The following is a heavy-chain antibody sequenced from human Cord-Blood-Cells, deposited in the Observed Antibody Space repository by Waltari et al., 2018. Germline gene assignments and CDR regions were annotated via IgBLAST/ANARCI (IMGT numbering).Heavy chain of an antibody. D-gene: IGHD6-19*01. CDR3: ARDSSGWYFYFDY. Sequence: AASGVTVSSNYMSWVRKAPGKGLEWVSFIYSCGSTDYADSVKGRFTIARDHSKNTLYLQMNSLRAEDTAVYYCARDSSGWYFYFDYWGQGPLVTVSP. J-gene: IGHJ4*02. CDR1: GVTVSSNY. CDR2: IYSCGST. V-gene: IGHV3-53*01.